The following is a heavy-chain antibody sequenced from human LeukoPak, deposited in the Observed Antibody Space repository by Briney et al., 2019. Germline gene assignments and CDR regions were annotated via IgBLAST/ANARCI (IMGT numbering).Heavy chain of an antibody. CDR3: AREVVSTPSYFDS. J-gene: IGHJ4*02. CDR2: FYRGDST. V-gene: IGHV3-53*01. CDR1: GFTVCSSY. Sequence: PGVSLRLSCAASGFTVCSSYMYWVRQAPGKGLEWVSFFYRGDSTYYAESVRGRFTISRDNSKNTLYLLMNSLIPEDTAVYYCAREVVSTPSYFDSWGQGTLVTVSS. D-gene: IGHD2-15*01.